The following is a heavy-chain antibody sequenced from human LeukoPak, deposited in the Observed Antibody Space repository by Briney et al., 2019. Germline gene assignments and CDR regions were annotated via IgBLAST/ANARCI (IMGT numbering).Heavy chain of an antibody. CDR3: ARGAPDNWFDP. Sequence: SETLSLTCAVYGGFFSGYYWSWIRQPPGKGLEWIGEINHSGSTNYNPSLKSRVTISVDTSKNQFSLKLSSVTAADTAVYYCARGAPDNWFDPWGQGTLVTVSS. V-gene: IGHV4-34*01. CDR1: GGFFSGYY. J-gene: IGHJ5*02. CDR2: INHSGST.